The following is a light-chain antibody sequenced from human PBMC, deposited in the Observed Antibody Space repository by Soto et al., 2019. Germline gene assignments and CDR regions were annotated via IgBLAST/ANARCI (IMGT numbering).Light chain of an antibody. J-gene: IGKJ1*01. Sequence: DIVMTQSPDSLAGSLGERATINCKSSQSVLYSSNNKNYLAWYQQKPGQPPKLLIYWASTRESGVPDRFSGSGSGTDFTLTISSLQAEDVAVYYCQQYYSTPGTFGQGTKVDI. CDR2: WAS. CDR3: QQYYSTPGT. V-gene: IGKV4-1*01. CDR1: QSVLYSSNNKNY.